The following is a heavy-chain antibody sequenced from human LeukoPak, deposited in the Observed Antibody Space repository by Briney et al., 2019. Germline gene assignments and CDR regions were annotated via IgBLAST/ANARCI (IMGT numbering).Heavy chain of an antibody. V-gene: IGHV3-23*01. D-gene: IGHD5-24*01. CDR2: LSDGGGNT. CDR1: GITFSSSA. Sequence: GGSLRLSCAASGITFSSSATTWVRQAPGKGLEWVSSLSDGGGNTYYADSVKGRFTNSRDNSKNTLYLQMNSLRVEDTAVYYCAKGRARDGYSYWGHGTLVTVSS. J-gene: IGHJ4*01. CDR3: AKGRARDGYSY.